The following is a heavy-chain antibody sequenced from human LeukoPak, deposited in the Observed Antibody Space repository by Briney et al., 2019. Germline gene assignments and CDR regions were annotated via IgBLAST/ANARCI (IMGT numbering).Heavy chain of an antibody. CDR1: GGSFSGYY. CDR2: INHSGST. D-gene: IGHD3-22*01. Sequence: SETLSLTCAVYGGSFSGYYWSWIRQPPGKGLEWIGEINHSGSTNYNPSLKSRVTISVDTSKNQFSLKLSSVTAADTAVYYCATLYYYDSSGFDYWGQGTLVTVSS. V-gene: IGHV4-34*01. CDR3: ATLYYYDSSGFDY. J-gene: IGHJ4*02.